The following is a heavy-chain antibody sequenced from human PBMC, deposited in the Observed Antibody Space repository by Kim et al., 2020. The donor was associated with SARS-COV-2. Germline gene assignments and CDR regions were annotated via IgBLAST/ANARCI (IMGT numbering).Heavy chain of an antibody. Sequence: YPGSVKGRFTISKENAKNSLYLQMISLRAGDTAVYYCARARYSSGWYFDYWGQGTLVTVSS. V-gene: IGHV3-13*01. CDR3: ARARYSSGWYFDY. D-gene: IGHD6-19*01. J-gene: IGHJ4*02.